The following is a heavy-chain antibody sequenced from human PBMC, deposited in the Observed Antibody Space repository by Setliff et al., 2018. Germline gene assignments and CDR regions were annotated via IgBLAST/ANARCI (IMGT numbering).Heavy chain of an antibody. CDR2: ISASGSAM. CDR1: GFTFSTYE. Sequence: GGSLRLSCATSGFTFSTYEMNWVRPAPGKGLEWVSYISASGSAMFYADSVKGRFSVSRDNSKNSLYLQMNSLRAEDTAVYYCARRGDSWGQGTLVTVS. V-gene: IGHV3-48*03. J-gene: IGHJ4*02. CDR3: ARRGDS.